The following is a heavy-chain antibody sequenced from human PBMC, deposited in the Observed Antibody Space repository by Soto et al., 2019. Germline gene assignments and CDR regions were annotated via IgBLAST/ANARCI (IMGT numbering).Heavy chain of an antibody. Sequence: QVQLVQSGAEVKKPGASVKVSCKASGYIFTGYYIQWVRQAPGQGLEWMGWINTKAGGTKYAQKFQGRVTMTRDTSINTAYMEVIRLRSDDTAVYYCATDKVAFDMWGQGTMVTVSS. J-gene: IGHJ3*02. D-gene: IGHD3-9*01. CDR3: ATDKVAFDM. CDR1: GYIFTGYY. V-gene: IGHV1-2*02. CDR2: INTKAGGT.